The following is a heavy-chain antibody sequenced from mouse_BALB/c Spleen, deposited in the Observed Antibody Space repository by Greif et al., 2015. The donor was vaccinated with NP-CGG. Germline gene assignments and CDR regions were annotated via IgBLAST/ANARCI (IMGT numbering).Heavy chain of an antibody. CDR3: ARDDGYYWYFDV. V-gene: IGHV7-1*02. Sequence: EVHLVASGGGLVQPGGSLRLSCAASGFTFSDFYMEWVRQPPGKRLEWIAASRNKANDYTTEYSASVKGRFIVSRDTSQSILYLQMNALRAEDTAIYYCARDDGYYWYFDVWGAGTTVTVSS. D-gene: IGHD2-2*01. CDR1: GFTFSDFY. J-gene: IGHJ1*01. CDR2: SRNKANDYTT.